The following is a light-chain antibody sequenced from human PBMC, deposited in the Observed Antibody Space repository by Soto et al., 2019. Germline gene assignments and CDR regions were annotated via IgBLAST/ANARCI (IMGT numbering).Light chain of an antibody. CDR1: QSVGRRY. CDR3: QYQGT. J-gene: IGKJ4*01. CDR2: GTS. V-gene: IGKV3-20*01. Sequence: IVLTQSPGTLSLSPGERATLSCRASQSVGRRYLAWYQQRPGQAPRLLIYGTSERASDIPDGFSGSGSGTDFTLTISRLLPEDFAVYYCQYQGTFGGGTKVEI.